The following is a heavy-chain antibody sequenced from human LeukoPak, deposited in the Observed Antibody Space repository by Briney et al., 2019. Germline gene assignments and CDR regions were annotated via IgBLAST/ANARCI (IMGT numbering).Heavy chain of an antibody. D-gene: IGHD2-21*02. J-gene: IGHJ4*02. CDR3: ARVPSQGGDYNLDH. Sequence: GESLKISCQCYGYSFTTDWIGWVRQLPGKGLEWMGVISPGDSDTRYSPSFQGQVTISADKSISTAYLQWSSLEASDTAMYYCARVPSQGGDYNLDHWGQGTLVTVSS. CDR2: ISPGDSDT. V-gene: IGHV5-51*01. CDR1: GYSFTTDW.